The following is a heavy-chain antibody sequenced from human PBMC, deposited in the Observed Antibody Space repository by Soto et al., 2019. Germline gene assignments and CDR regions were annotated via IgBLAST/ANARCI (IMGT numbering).Heavy chain of an antibody. CDR3: ARGPSLVIGYYYMDV. CDR1: GFTFSSYA. D-gene: IGHD3-9*01. Sequence: PGGSLRLSCAASGFTFSSYAMSWVRQAPGKGLEWVSAISGSGGSTYYADSVKGRFTISRDNSKNTLYLQMNSLGAEDTAVYYCARGPSLVIGYYYMDVWGKGTTVTVSS. J-gene: IGHJ6*03. CDR2: ISGSGGST. V-gene: IGHV3-23*01.